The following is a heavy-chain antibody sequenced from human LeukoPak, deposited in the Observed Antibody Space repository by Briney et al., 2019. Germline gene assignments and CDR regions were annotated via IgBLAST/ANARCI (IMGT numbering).Heavy chain of an antibody. J-gene: IGHJ4*02. CDR1: GYTFTGYY. CDR2: INPNSGGT. D-gene: IGHD3-10*01. Sequence: ASVKVSCKASGYTFTGYYMHWVRQAPGQGLEWMGWINPNSGGTNYAQKFQGRVTMTRDTSISTAYMELSRLRSDDTAVYYCARATEGSMVRGVINEIGGYWGQGTLVTVSS. V-gene: IGHV1-2*02. CDR3: ARATEGSMVRGVINEIGGY.